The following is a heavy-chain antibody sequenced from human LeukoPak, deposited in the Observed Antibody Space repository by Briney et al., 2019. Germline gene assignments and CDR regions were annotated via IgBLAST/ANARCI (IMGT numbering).Heavy chain of an antibody. CDR1: GFDFNNFR. V-gene: IGHV3-21*06. D-gene: IGHD3-22*01. CDR2: IYSASDYT. CDR3: VRLRRNSDTSGFYYYYDF. J-gene: IGHJ4*02. Sequence: PGGSLRLSCAAAGFDFNNFRMNWVRQAPGKGLEWVSSIYSASDYTYYADAVKGRFTVSRDNAQSSLFLQMSSLKAEDTAVYYCVRLRRNSDTSGFYYYYDFWGQGTLVTVSS.